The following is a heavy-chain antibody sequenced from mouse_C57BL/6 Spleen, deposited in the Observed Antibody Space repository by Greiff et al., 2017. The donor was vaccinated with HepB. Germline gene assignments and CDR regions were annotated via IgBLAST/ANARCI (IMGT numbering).Heavy chain of an antibody. D-gene: IGHD2-3*01. V-gene: IGHV1-52*01. CDR3: ARYDGYYWYFDV. CDR1: GYTFTSYW. J-gene: IGHJ1*03. Sequence: QVQLQQPGAELVRPGSSVKLSCKASGYTFTSYWMHWVKQRPIQGLEWIGTIDPSDSETHYNQKFKDKATLTVDKSSSTAYMQLSSLTSEDSAVYYCARYDGYYWYFDVWGTGTTVTVS. CDR2: IDPSDSET.